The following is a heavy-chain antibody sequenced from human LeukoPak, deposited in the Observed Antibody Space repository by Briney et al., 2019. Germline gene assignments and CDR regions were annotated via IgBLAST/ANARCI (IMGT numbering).Heavy chain of an antibody. V-gene: IGHV4-59*01. J-gene: IGHJ6*03. CDR3: ASQGVYSGGWPPRDYYYMDV. CDR2: IYYSGST. Sequence: SETLSLTCTVSGGSISSYYWSWIRQPPGKGLEWIGYIYYSGSTNYNPSLKSRVTISVDTSKNQFSLKLSSVTAADTAVYYCASQGVYSGGWPPRDYYYMDVWGKGTTVTVSS. D-gene: IGHD6-19*01. CDR1: GGSISSYY.